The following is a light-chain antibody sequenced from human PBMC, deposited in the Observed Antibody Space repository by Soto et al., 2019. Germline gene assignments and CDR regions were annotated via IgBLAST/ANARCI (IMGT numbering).Light chain of an antibody. Sequence: QSALTQPASVSGSPGQSITISCTGSSSDVGDYDYVAWYQHHPDKAPKLMIFDVSSRPSGVSNRFSGSKSGSTASLTISGLQAEDEADYFCSSYASSGTLYVFGTGTKVTVL. CDR2: DVS. V-gene: IGLV2-14*03. J-gene: IGLJ1*01. CDR1: SSDVGDYDY. CDR3: SSYASSGTLYV.